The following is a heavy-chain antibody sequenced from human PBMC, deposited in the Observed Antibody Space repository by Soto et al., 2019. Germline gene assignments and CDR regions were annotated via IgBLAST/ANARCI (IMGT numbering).Heavy chain of an antibody. CDR2: INRDGSST. CDR1: GFTFSSYW. CDR3: ARDRGHGDFWSGYSPPWYFDL. J-gene: IGHJ2*01. D-gene: IGHD3-3*01. Sequence: EVQLVESGGGLVQPGGSLRLSCAASGFTFSSYWMHWVRQAPGKGLVWVSRINRDGSSTSYAYSVKGRVTITRDNAKNTLYRQMNSLWAKDAAVYYCARDRGHGDFWSGYSPPWYFDLWGRGTLVTVSS. V-gene: IGHV3-74*01.